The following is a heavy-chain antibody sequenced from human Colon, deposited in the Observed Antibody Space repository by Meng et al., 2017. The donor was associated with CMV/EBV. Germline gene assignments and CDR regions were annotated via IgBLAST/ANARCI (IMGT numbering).Heavy chain of an antibody. J-gene: IGHJ4*02. D-gene: IGHD1-26*01. CDR3: ASLSGGDFDY. Sequence: QVLLLPVGAEVQKSVASVNVSCKASGYTFTVYFMYWVRQAPGQGLEWMGVINPITGGTNYAQKFQGRVTMTRDTSMNTAYMELSRLRSDDTAVYYCASLSGGDFDYWGQGTLVTVSS. V-gene: IGHV1-2*02. CDR1: GYTFTVYF. CDR2: INPITGGT.